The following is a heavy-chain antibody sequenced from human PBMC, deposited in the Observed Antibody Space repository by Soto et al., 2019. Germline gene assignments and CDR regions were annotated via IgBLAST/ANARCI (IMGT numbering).Heavy chain of an antibody. CDR1: GFRFRSSS. J-gene: IGHJ4*02. D-gene: IGHD3-10*01. Sequence: GGSLRLACAASGFRFRSSSMKWVRQAPGKGLEWLSSISSSSYYIFDADSVQVRFTISRDNAKNSLYLQMNSLRAEDTAVYYCARDLGEVSAFWGQGTPVTVSS. V-gene: IGHV3-21*01. CDR2: ISSSSYYI. CDR3: ARDLGEVSAF.